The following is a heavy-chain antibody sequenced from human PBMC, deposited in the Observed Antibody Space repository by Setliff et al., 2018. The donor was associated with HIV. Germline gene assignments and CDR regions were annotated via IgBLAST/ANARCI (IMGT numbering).Heavy chain of an antibody. Sequence: SETLSLTCTVSGGSISSSYWSWVRQPPGKGLEWMGYIFYSGSTNYNPSLKSRVTISVDTSKNQFSLKLSSVTAADTAVYYCARLREGYFDLWGRGTLVTVSS. V-gene: IGHV4-59*08. CDR2: IFYSGST. CDR1: GGSISSSY. D-gene: IGHD1-26*01. J-gene: IGHJ2*01. CDR3: ARLREGYFDL.